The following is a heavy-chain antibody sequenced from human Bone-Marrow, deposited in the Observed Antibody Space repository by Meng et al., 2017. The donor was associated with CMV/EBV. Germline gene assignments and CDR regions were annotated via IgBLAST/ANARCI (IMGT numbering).Heavy chain of an antibody. CDR3: AKVGFQLLSFDY. J-gene: IGHJ4*02. CDR2: ISGSGDST. CDR1: GFTFGDYA. V-gene: IGHV3-23*01. D-gene: IGHD2-2*01. Sequence: GESLKISCTASGFTFGDYAMSWVRQAPGQGLEWVSGISGSGDSTYYADSVKGRFTISRDNSKNTLYLQMSSLRAEDTAVYSCAKVGFQLLSFDYWGQGTLVTVSS.